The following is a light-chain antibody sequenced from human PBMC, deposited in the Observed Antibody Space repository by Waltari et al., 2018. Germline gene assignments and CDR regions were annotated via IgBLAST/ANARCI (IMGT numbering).Light chain of an antibody. V-gene: IGLV1-44*01. J-gene: IGLJ1*01. Sequence: QSVLTQPPSASGTPGQRVTISCSGSSSNLGRNPVNLYQQLPGTAPKLLIHSNSQPPSGVPARISGSKPGTSASLAISGLQSEDEAQYFCASWDDTLNGYVFGIGTKVTVL. CDR2: SNS. CDR1: SSNLGRNP. CDR3: ASWDDTLNGYV.